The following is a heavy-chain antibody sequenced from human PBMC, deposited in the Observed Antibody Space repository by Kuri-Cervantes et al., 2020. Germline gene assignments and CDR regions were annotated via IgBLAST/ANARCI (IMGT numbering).Heavy chain of an antibody. CDR3: ARAAEGGQLLDY. V-gene: IGHV4-30-4*07. CDR1: GGSISSGGYS. Sequence: LRLSCAVSGGSISSGGYSWSWIRQPPGKGLEWIGYIYYSGSTNYNPSLKSRVTISVDTSKNQFSLKLSSVTAADTAVYYCARAAEGGQLLDYWGQGTLVTVSS. D-gene: IGHD2-2*01. J-gene: IGHJ4*02. CDR2: IYYSGST.